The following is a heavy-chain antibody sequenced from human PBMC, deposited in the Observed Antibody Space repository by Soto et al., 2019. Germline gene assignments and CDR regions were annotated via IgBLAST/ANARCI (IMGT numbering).Heavy chain of an antibody. D-gene: IGHD1-26*01. CDR3: AHVSGSRGEYGMDV. CDR2: IYWDDDK. V-gene: IGHV2-5*02. Sequence: QITLKESGPTLVKPTQTLTLTCTFSGFSLNTYGVGVGWIRQPPGTALEWLALIYWDDDKRYSPSLKSRLTTATEASKNQAGVIMTNMDPVDTATYYCAHVSGSRGEYGMDVWGQGTTVTVSS. CDR1: GFSLNTYGVG. J-gene: IGHJ6*02.